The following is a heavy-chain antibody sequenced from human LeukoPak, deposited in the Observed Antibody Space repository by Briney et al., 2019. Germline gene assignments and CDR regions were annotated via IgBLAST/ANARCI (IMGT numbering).Heavy chain of an antibody. CDR1: GGSISSSSYY. D-gene: IGHD4-11*01. CDR2: IYYSGST. V-gene: IGHV4-39*01. J-gene: IGHJ4*02. Sequence: PSETLSLTCTVSGGSISSSSYYWGWIRRPPAKGLEWIGSIYYSGSTYYNPSLKSRVTISVDTSKNQFSLKLSSVTAADTAVYYCARTGNSNYGGDYWGQGTLVTVSS. CDR3: ARTGNSNYGGDY.